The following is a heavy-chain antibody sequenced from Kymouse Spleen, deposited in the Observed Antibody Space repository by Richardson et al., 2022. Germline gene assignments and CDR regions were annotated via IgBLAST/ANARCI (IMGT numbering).Heavy chain of an antibody. V-gene: IGHV3-48*02. Sequence: EVQLVESGGGLVQPGGSLRLSCAASGFTFSSYSMNWVRQAPGKGLEWVSYISSSSSTIYYADSVKGRFTISRDNAKNSLYLQMNSLRDEDTAVYYCARGPYCSSTSCYGSFDYWGQGTLVTVSS. D-gene: IGHD2-2*02. CDR1: GFTFSSYS. J-gene: IGHJ4*02. CDR3: ARGPYCSSTSCYGSFDY. CDR2: ISSSSSTI.